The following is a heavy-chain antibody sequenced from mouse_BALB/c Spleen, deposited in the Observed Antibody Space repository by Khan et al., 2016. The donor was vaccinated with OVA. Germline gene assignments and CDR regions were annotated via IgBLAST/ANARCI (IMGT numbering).Heavy chain of an antibody. CDR3: ARGNWAY. CDR2: INSGSTTI. D-gene: IGHD4-1*01. Sequence: EVELVESGGGLVQPGGSRKLSCAASGFTFSSFGMHWVRQAPEKGLEWVAYINSGSTTIYYADPVKGRFTISRDTPKNTLFLQMTSLRSEDTAMYYCARGNWAYWGQGTTLIVSS. V-gene: IGHV5-17*02. J-gene: IGHJ2*01. CDR1: GFTFSSFG.